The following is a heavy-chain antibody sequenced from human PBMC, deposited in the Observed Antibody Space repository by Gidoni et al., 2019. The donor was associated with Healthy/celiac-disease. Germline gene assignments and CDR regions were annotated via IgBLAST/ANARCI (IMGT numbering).Heavy chain of an antibody. CDR1: GYTFTGYY. V-gene: IGHV1-2*02. J-gene: IGHJ6*02. CDR2: INPNSGGT. D-gene: IGHD1-26*01. CDR3: ARELIVGATEASYYYYGMDV. Sequence: QVQLVQSGAEVKKPGASVKVSCKASGYTFTGYYMHWVRQAPGQGLEWMGWINPNSGGTNYAQKFQGRVTMTRDTSISTAYMELSRLRSDDTAVYYCARELIVGATEASYYYYGMDVWGQGTTVTVSS.